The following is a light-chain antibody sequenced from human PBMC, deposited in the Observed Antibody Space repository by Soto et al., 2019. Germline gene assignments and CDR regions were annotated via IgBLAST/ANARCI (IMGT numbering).Light chain of an antibody. V-gene: IGKV3-15*01. Sequence: ENVLTQSPATLSVSPGEIATLSCRTSQIIGTNLAWYQQKPGQAPRLLIYGAFIRAPGFPVRFRGTGSGSEFTLTISSLQSEDGALYYCQQYDKWPYTFGQGTNLEIK. J-gene: IGKJ2*01. CDR2: GAF. CDR3: QQYDKWPYT. CDR1: QIIGTN.